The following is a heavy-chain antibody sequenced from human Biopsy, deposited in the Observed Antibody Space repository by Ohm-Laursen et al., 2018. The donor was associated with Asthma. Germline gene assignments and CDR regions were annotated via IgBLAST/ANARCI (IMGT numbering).Heavy chain of an antibody. CDR3: ARTYYDFLTGQVNDAFAM. J-gene: IGHJ3*02. CDR1: GYTFINYA. Sequence: ASVKVSCKASGYTFINYAIHWVRQAPGQRLEWMGWINAVNGNTKYSQKFQGRVAISRDTSASTAYMDLSSLRSEDTAVYFCARTYYDFLTGQVNDAFAMWGQGTMVTVSS. D-gene: IGHD3-9*01. V-gene: IGHV1-3*01. CDR2: INAVNGNT.